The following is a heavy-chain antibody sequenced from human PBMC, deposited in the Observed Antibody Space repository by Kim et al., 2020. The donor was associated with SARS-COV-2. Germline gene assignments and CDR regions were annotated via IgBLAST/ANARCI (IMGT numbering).Heavy chain of an antibody. Sequence: STNYNPSFKSRVTISVDTSKNQFSLKLSSVTAADTAVYYCARSRYWSFDIWGQGTMVTVSS. D-gene: IGHD3-10*01. CDR3: ARSRYWSFDI. J-gene: IGHJ3*02. CDR2: ST. V-gene: IGHV4-59*01.